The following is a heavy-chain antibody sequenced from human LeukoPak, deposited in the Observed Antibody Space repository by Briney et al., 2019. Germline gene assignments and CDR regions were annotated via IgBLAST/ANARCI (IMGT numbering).Heavy chain of an antibody. J-gene: IGHJ4*02. CDR2: IKQDGTER. CDR1: GFTFTTYW. CDR3: ARDSGSGHWDY. V-gene: IGHV3-7*03. Sequence: GESLRLSCAASGFTFTTYWMSWVRQAPGKGLEWVANIKQDGTERYYVDSVKGRFTISRDNSKNTLYLQMNSLRAEDTAVYYCARDSGSGHWDYWGQGTLVIVSS. D-gene: IGHD3-10*01.